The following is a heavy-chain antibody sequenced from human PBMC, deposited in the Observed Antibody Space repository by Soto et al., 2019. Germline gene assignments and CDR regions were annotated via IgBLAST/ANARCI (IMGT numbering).Heavy chain of an antibody. V-gene: IGHV1-3*01. CDR1: GYTFTSYA. Sequence: ASVKVSCKASGYTFTSYAMHWVRQAPGQRLEWMGWINAGNGNTKYSQKFQGRVTITRDTSASTAYMELSSLRSEDTAVYYCARDRGILLLPTTLFLHYYIHFRYKATTLTLSS. CDR2: INAGNGNT. CDR3: ARDRGILLLPTTLFLHYYIHF. D-gene: IGHD2-2*01. J-gene: IGHJ6*03.